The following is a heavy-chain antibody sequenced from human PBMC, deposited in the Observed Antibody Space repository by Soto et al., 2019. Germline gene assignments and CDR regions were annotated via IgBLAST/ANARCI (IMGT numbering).Heavy chain of an antibody. CDR3: ARVVITGTTGDWFDP. CDR2: ISSSSSYT. Sequence: GGSLRLSCAASGFTFSDYYMSWIRQAPGKGLEWVSYISSSSSYTNYADSVKGRFTISRDNAKNSLYLQMNSLRAEDTAVYYCARVVITGTTGDWFDPWGQGTLVTVSS. J-gene: IGHJ5*02. D-gene: IGHD1-7*01. CDR1: GFTFSDYY. V-gene: IGHV3-11*06.